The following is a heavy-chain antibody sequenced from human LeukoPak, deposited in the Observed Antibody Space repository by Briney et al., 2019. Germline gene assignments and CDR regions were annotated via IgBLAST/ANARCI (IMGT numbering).Heavy chain of an antibody. Sequence: WGSLRLSCAASGFNFNNYAMTWVRQAPGKGLEWVSSISGSGDSTNFADSVKGRFTISRDNYKNTLHLQMDNLRAEDTAVYYCAKDSSIHFDWYVYYWGQGDLVTVSS. CDR1: GFNFNNYA. V-gene: IGHV3-23*01. CDR3: AKDSSIHFDWYVYY. D-gene: IGHD3-9*01. CDR2: ISGSGDST. J-gene: IGHJ4*02.